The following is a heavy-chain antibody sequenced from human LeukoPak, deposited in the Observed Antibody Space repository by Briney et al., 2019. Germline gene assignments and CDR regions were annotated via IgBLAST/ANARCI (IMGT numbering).Heavy chain of an antibody. Sequence: GGSLRLSCAASGFPFSNYAMSWVRQAPGKGLEWVSSLISSGTTTYYADSVKGRFTISRDNSKNTVHLQMDSLRAEDSAVYYCTKNAGYSYGLYYFDYWGQGTLVTVSS. D-gene: IGHD5-18*01. CDR3: TKNAGYSYGLYYFDY. CDR2: LISSGTTT. CDR1: GFPFSNYA. V-gene: IGHV3-23*01. J-gene: IGHJ4*02.